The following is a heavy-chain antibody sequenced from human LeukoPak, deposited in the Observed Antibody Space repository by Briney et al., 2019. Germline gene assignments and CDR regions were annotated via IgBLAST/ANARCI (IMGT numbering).Heavy chain of an antibody. CDR3: ARDVTGTQFDY. V-gene: IGHV3-21*01. D-gene: IGHD1-20*01. CDR1: GFTFSSYS. CDR2: ISSSSSYI. J-gene: IGHJ4*02. Sequence: GGSLRLSCAASGFTFSSYSMNWVRQAPGKGLEWVSSISSSSSYIYYADSVKGRSTISRDNAKNSLYLQMNSLRAEDTAVYYCARDVTGTQFDYWGQGTLVTVSS.